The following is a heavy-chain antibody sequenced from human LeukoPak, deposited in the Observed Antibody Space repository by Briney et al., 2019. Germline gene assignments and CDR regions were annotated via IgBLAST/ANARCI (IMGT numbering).Heavy chain of an antibody. J-gene: IGHJ4*02. CDR2: IKSKTDGGTT. Sequence: GGSLRLSCVASGLTFSNAWMNWVRQAPGKGLEWVGRIKSKTDGGTTDYAAPVKGRFTISRDDSKNTLYLQMNSLKTEDTAVYYCTTRRVVVAATTYFDYWGQGTLVTVSS. V-gene: IGHV3-15*07. CDR3: TTRRVVVAATTYFDY. D-gene: IGHD2-15*01. CDR1: GLTFSNAW.